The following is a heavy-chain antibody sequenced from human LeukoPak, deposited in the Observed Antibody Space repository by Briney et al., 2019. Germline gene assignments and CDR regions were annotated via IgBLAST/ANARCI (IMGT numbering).Heavy chain of an antibody. CDR2: ISGSGGST. CDR1: GFTFSSYS. D-gene: IGHD2-2*01. Sequence: PGGSLRLSCAASGFTFSSYSMNWVRQAPGKGLEWVSAISGSGGSTYYADSVKGRFTISRDNSKNTLYLQMNSLRAEDTAVYYCAKAPVCSSTSCPFDYWGQGTLVTVSS. J-gene: IGHJ4*02. CDR3: AKAPVCSSTSCPFDY. V-gene: IGHV3-23*01.